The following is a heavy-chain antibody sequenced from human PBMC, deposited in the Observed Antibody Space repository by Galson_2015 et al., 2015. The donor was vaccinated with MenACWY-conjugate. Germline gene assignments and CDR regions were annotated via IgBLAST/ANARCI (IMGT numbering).Heavy chain of an antibody. Sequence: SVKVSCKASGYTFTSYGISWVRQAPGQGLEWMGWICAYNGNTNYAQKLQGRVTMTTDTSTSTAYMELRSLRSDDTAVYYCARDCDFDFTTITNYYGMDVWGQGTTVTVSS. CDR2: ICAYNGNT. J-gene: IGHJ6*02. D-gene: IGHD5-12*01. V-gene: IGHV1-18*01. CDR1: GYTFTSYG. CDR3: ARDCDFDFTTITNYYGMDV.